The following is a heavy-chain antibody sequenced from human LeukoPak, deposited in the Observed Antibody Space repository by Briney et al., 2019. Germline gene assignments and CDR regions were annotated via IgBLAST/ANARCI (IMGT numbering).Heavy chain of an antibody. CDR2: ISAYNGNT. Sequence: GASVKVSCKASGYTFTSYGISWVRQAPGQGLEWMGWISAYNGNTNYAQKLQGRATMTTDTSTSTAYMELRSLRSDDTAVYYCARDLCSSTSCYGAFDIWGQGTMVTVSS. CDR1: GYTFTSYG. D-gene: IGHD2-2*01. V-gene: IGHV1-18*01. J-gene: IGHJ3*02. CDR3: ARDLCSSTSCYGAFDI.